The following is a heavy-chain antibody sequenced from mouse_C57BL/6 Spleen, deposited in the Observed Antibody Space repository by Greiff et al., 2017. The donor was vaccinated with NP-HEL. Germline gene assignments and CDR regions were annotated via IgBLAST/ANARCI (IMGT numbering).Heavy chain of an antibody. CDR1: GFTFSSYA. V-gene: IGHV5-4*01. Sequence: EVQVVESGGGLVKPGGSLKLSCAASGFTFSSYAMSWVRQTPEKRLEWVATISDGGSYTYYPDNVKGRFTISRDNAKNNLYLQMSHLKSEDTAMYYCARGVDGYPWFAYWGQGTLVTVSA. CDR3: ARGVDGYPWFAY. D-gene: IGHD2-3*01. J-gene: IGHJ3*01. CDR2: ISDGGSYT.